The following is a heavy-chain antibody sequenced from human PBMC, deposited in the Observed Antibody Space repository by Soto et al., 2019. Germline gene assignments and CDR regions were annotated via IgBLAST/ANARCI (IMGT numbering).Heavy chain of an antibody. CDR1: GYTLTELS. CDR2: FDPEDVEA. Sequence: ASVKVSCKVSGYTLTELSMHWVRQAPGRGLEWVGGFDPEDVEAIYAQKFQGRVTMTEDTSTDTAYMEVSSLRSEDTAVYYCTTFAVTGPMWGQGTLVTVSS. V-gene: IGHV1-24*01. D-gene: IGHD2-21*02. CDR3: TTFAVTGPM. J-gene: IGHJ4*02.